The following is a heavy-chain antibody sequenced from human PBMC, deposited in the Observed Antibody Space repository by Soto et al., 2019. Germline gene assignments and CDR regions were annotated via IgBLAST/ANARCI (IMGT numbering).Heavy chain of an antibody. CDR3: ARENGMGV. CDR1: GFKFDDYA. J-gene: IGHJ6*02. Sequence: GGSLRLSCAASGFKFDDYAMHWVRQAPGKGLEWVSGISWNSGSTKYYADSVKGRFTISRDNAKNSLYLQMNSLRAEDTAVYYCARENGMGVWGQGTTVTVSS. V-gene: IGHV3-9*01. CDR2: ISWNSGSTK.